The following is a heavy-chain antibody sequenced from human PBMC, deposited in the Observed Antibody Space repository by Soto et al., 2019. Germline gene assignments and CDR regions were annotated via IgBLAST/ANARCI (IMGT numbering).Heavy chain of an antibody. CDR2: VSYDGSNK. J-gene: IGHJ4*02. CDR1: GFTFTTYG. Sequence: GSLRLSCAASGFTFTTYGMNWVRQAPGKGLEWVAVVSYDGSNKLYADSVRGRFAISRDNSKNTLYLQMDSLRPEDTAVYYCAKDRGYCSSPICFNIPDCDCWGQGAPVTVSS. D-gene: IGHD2-2*01. CDR3: AKDRGYCSSPICFNIPDCDC. V-gene: IGHV3-30*18.